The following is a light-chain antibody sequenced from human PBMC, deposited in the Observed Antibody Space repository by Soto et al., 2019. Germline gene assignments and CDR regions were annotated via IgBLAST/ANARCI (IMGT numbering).Light chain of an antibody. J-gene: IGKJ1*01. CDR1: QSISIW. CDR3: LQDHDDSWT. CDR2: KAS. Sequence: DIQMTQSPSTLSASVGDRLTITCRASQSISIWLAWYQQKPGKAPKILIYKASSLESGVPSRFSGSGSGTEFTLTISSLQPDDFATYYCLQDHDDSWTFGQGTKVDIK. V-gene: IGKV1-5*03.